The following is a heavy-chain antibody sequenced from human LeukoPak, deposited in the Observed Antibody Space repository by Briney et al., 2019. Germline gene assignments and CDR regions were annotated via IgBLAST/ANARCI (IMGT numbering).Heavy chain of an antibody. Sequence: GGSLRLSCAASGFTFSSYSMNWVRQAPGKGLEWVSSISSSDTYIYHADSVKGRFTISRDNAKNSLYLQMNSLKTDDTAVYYCSETGGDDHWGQGTLVTVSS. J-gene: IGHJ5*02. CDR1: GFTFSSYS. D-gene: IGHD2-8*02. V-gene: IGHV3-21*03. CDR2: ISSSDTYI. CDR3: SETGGDDH.